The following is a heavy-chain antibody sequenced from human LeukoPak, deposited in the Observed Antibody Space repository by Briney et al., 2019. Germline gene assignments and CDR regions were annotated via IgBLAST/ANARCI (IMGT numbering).Heavy chain of an antibody. CDR3: ARVFSSGWYLDS. V-gene: IGHV3-74*01. J-gene: IGHJ5*01. Sequence: GGSLRLSCAASGFTSSSYWMHWVRQAPGKGLVWVSRINSDGSTTSYADSVKGRFTVSRDNAKDTLYLQMNSLRAEDTAVYYCARVFSSGWYLDSWGQGTLVTVSS. CDR2: INSDGSTT. D-gene: IGHD6-19*01. CDR1: GFTSSSYW.